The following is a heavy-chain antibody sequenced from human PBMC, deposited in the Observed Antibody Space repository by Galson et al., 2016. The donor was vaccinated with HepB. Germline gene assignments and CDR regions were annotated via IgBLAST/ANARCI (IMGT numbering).Heavy chain of an antibody. V-gene: IGHV4-59*01. J-gene: IGHJ6*02. CDR2: MSYRGNI. CDR3: AKNLYNWSGPHYYGMDG. CDR1: GGSISSYY. Sequence: SETLSLTCTVSGGSISSYYWSWVRQTPGKGLEWIGYMSYRGNINSNPSLKSRITISVDTSKNQFFLTLSSVTAADTAVYYCAKNLYNWSGPHYYGMDGWGQGTTVTVSS. D-gene: IGHD1-1*01.